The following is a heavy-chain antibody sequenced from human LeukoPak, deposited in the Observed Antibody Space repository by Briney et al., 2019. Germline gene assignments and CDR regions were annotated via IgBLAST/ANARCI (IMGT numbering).Heavy chain of an antibody. CDR1: GFSFSSYT. D-gene: IGHD4-17*01. J-gene: IGHJ4*02. V-gene: IGHV3-21*01. Sequence: GGPLRLSCEGSGFSFSSYTMNWVRQAPGKGLEWVSSITRSSYYIYYANTVKGRFTISRDNAKNSVYLQMNSLRAEDTAVYYCAKPGLYGDFGGYFDYWGQGTLVTVSS. CDR2: ITRSSYYI. CDR3: AKPGLYGDFGGYFDY.